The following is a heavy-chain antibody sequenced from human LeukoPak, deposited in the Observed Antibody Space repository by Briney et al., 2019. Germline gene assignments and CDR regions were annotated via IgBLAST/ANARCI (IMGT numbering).Heavy chain of an antibody. D-gene: IGHD6-6*01. CDR2: ISSSGSTI. CDR3: AREYSSSSGRAFDI. J-gene: IGHJ3*02. V-gene: IGHV3-48*04. Sequence: PGGSLRLSCAASGFTFSSYSMNWVRQAPGKGLEWVSYISSSGSTIYYADSVKGRFTISRDNAKNSLYLQMNSLRAEDTAVYYWAREYSSSSGRAFDIWGQGTMVTVSS. CDR1: GFTFSSYS.